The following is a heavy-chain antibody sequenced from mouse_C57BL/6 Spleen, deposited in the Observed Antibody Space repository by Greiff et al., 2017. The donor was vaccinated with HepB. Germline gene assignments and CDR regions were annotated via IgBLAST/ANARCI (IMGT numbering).Heavy chain of an antibody. CDR3: ARQYDHWYFDV. CDR1: GFTFSDYG. D-gene: IGHD2-10*02. Sequence: DVKLVESGGGLVKPGGSLKLSCAASGFTFSDYGMHWVRQAPEKGLEWVAYISSGSSTIYYADTVKGRFTISRDNAKNTLFLQMTSLRSEDTAMYYCARQYDHWYFDVWGTGTTVTVSS. CDR2: ISSGSSTI. J-gene: IGHJ1*03. V-gene: IGHV5-17*01.